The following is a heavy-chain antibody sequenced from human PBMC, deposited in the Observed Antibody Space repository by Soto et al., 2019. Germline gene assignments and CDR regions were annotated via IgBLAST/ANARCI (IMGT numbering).Heavy chain of an antibody. Sequence: ASVKVSCKASGYTFTSYYISWVRQATGQGLEWMGWMNPNSGNTGYAQKFQGRVTMTRNTSIRTVYMELSGLRSEDTAVYYCARAYCSGGSCYSHYWGQGTLVTVSS. V-gene: IGHV1-8*02. CDR2: MNPNSGNT. J-gene: IGHJ4*02. D-gene: IGHD2-15*01. CDR1: GYTFTSYY. CDR3: ARAYCSGGSCYSHY.